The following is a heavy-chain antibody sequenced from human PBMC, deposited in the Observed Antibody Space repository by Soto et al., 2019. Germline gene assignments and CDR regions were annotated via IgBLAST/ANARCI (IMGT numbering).Heavy chain of an antibody. V-gene: IGHV3-30*03. CDR3: ARRRGYSGSYIDY. CDR2: ISYDGSNK. D-gene: IGHD1-26*01. CDR1: GFTFSSYG. Sequence: QVPLVESGGGVVQPGRSLRLSCAASGFTFSSYGMHWVPQAPGKGLEWVAVISYDGSNKYYADSVKGRFTISRDNSKNTLYLQMNSLRAEDTAVYYCARRRGYSGSYIDYWGQGTLVTVSS. J-gene: IGHJ4*02.